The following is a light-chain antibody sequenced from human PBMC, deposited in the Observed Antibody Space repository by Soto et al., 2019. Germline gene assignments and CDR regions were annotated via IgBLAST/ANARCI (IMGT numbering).Light chain of an antibody. CDR2: EVS. CDR3: SSYTSSTTQV. V-gene: IGLV2-14*01. CDR1: SSDVGSYNY. Sequence: QSALTQPASVSGSPGQSITISCTGTSSDVGSYNYVSCYQQHPGKVPKLVIYEVSNRPSGISYRFSGSKSGNTASLTISGLQAEDEADYYCSSYTSSTTQVFGGGTKVTVL. J-gene: IGLJ3*02.